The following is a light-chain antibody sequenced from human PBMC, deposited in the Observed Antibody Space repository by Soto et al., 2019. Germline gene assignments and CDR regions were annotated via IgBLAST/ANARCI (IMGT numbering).Light chain of an antibody. J-gene: IGKJ4*01. CDR1: QSISNY. Sequence: DMEMTQSPSSLSASVGDRVTITCRASQSISNYLNWYQHKPGKVPKLLIYAASSLQSGVQTRFSGSGSGTDFTLTINSLQPEDFATYYCQQRYGTPLTFGGGTKIEIK. CDR2: AAS. CDR3: QQRYGTPLT. V-gene: IGKV1-39*01.